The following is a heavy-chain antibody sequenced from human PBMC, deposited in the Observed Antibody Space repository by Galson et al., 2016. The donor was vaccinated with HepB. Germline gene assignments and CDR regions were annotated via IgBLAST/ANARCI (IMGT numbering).Heavy chain of an antibody. CDR2: ISTGGTTI. Sequence: SLRLSCAASGFTFSLYSMYWVRQAPGKGLDWVSYISTGGTTIYYADSVKGRFTISRDNSKNTLYLQMNSLRVEDTAVYYCARGASGYDISRGFPASDYWGQGALVTVSS. V-gene: IGHV3-48*01. D-gene: IGHD3-9*01. CDR3: ARGASGYDISRGFPASDY. CDR1: GFTFSLYS. J-gene: IGHJ4*02.